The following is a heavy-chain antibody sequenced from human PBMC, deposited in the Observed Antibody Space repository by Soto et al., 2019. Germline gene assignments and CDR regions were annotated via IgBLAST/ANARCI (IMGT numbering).Heavy chain of an antibody. J-gene: IGHJ3*01. V-gene: IGHV3-74*02. CDR2: VTTDGST. CDR3: ARGIRGHYAFDV. CDR1: GLTFSSYW. Sequence: EVQLEESGGDLVQPGGSLRLSCAASGLTFSSYWMHWVRQAPGKGLVWVSRVTTDGSTYYADSVKGRFTIFRDNAKNTLYLQMISLTVEDTAVYYCARGIRGHYAFDVWCQGTMVTVSS. D-gene: IGHD5-12*01.